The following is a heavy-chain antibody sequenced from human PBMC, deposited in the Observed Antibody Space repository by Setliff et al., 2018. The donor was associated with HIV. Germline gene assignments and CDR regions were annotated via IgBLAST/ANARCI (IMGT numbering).Heavy chain of an antibody. CDR1: NGSISSGTFY. D-gene: IGHD6-13*01. CDR3: ARDFKRYNSPCRFDP. Sequence: SETLSLTCTVSNGSISSGTFYWNWIRQPAGKGLEWIGRINTSGSTNYNPSLKSRVTISVDRSQNQFSLKLSSVTAADTAVYYCARDFKRYNSPCRFDPWGQGTLVTVSS. CDR2: INTSGST. J-gene: IGHJ5*02. V-gene: IGHV4-61*02.